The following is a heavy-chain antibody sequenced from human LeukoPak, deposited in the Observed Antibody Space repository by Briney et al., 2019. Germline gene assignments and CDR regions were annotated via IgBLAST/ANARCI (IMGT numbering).Heavy chain of an antibody. Sequence: GRSLRLSCAASGFTFSSYGMHWVRLAPGKGLEWVAVISYDGSNKYYADSVKGRFTISRDNSKNTLYLQMNSLRAEDTAVYYCAKDLRSSISSSWYRSSGHDAFDIWGQGTMVTVSS. J-gene: IGHJ3*02. D-gene: IGHD6-13*01. CDR3: AKDLRSSISSSWYRSSGHDAFDI. CDR2: ISYDGSNK. CDR1: GFTFSSYG. V-gene: IGHV3-30*18.